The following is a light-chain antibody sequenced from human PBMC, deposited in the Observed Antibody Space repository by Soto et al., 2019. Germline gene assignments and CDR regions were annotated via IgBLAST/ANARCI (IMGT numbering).Light chain of an antibody. J-gene: IGKJ3*01. CDR3: QQYENLPRAP. Sequence: DIQMTQSPSSLSASVGDRVTITCQATEDIDNYLIWYQQKPGRAPKLLIYDASNLETEVPSRFSGSRSGTDFFLTISNRQPDDTATYYCQQYENLPRAPFGPGTKVEI. V-gene: IGKV1-33*01. CDR2: DAS. CDR1: EDIDNY.